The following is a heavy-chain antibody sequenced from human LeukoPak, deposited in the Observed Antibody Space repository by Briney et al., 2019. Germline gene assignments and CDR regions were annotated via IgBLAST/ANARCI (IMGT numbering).Heavy chain of an antibody. V-gene: IGHV3-21*01. J-gene: IGHJ5*02. CDR1: GFTFSSYS. CDR3: ARDRRYCSGGSCYPNWFDP. CDR2: ISSSSSYI. D-gene: IGHD2-15*01. Sequence: NPGGSLRLSCAASGFTFSSYSMNWVRQAPGKGLEWVSSISSSSSYIYYADSVKGRFTTSRDNAKNSLYLQMNSLRAEDTAVYYCARDRRYCSGGSCYPNWFDPWGQGTLVTVSS.